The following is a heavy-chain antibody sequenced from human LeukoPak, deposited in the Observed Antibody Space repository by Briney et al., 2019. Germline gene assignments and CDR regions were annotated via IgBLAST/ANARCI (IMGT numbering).Heavy chain of an antibody. CDR2: IYTSGST. V-gene: IGHV4-4*07. Sequence: SETLSLTCTVSGGSISSYYWSWIRQPAGKGLEWIGRIYTSGSTNYNPSLKSRVTMSADTSKNQFSLKLSSVTAADTAVYYCARDLMTNYYYYYYMDVWGKGTTVTVSS. D-gene: IGHD3-16*01. CDR1: GGSISSYY. CDR3: ARDLMTNYYYYYYMDV. J-gene: IGHJ6*03.